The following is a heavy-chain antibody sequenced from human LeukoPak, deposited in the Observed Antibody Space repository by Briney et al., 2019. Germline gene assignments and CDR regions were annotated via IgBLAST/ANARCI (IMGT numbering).Heavy chain of an antibody. Sequence: PGGSLRLSCAASGFTFSTYAMHWVRQAPGKGLEWVAVVSDDGNNKYYADSVKGRFTISRDNSKNRLYLQMNSLRTEDTAVYYCARAGYCSGGSCNNWFDPWGQGTLVTVSS. CDR3: ARAGYCSGGSCNNWFDP. D-gene: IGHD2-15*01. J-gene: IGHJ5*02. V-gene: IGHV3-30-3*01. CDR2: VSDDGNNK. CDR1: GFTFSTYA.